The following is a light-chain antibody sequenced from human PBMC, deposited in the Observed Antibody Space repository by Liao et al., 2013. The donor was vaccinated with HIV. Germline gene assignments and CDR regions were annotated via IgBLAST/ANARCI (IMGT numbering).Light chain of an antibody. CDR2: MIP. Sequence: SYVMTQPPSLSVAPGETARIACEGKNMETKSVHWYQQRPARPQCWSSIMIPPGPQGSLSDSLAPTLGNTATLTINRVEXGDEADFYCQVWDTNTAHWVFGGGTKLTVL. CDR3: QVWDTNTAHWV. J-gene: IGLJ2*01. CDR1: NMETKS. V-gene: IGLV3-21*04.